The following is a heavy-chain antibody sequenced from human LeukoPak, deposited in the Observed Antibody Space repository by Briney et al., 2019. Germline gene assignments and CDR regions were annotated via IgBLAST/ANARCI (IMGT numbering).Heavy chain of an antibody. CDR3: ARGGLTFYYDSTSYYYDF. CDR2: IYYSGST. CDR1: GGSISSSSFY. J-gene: IGHJ4*02. V-gene: IGHV4-39*07. Sequence: PSETLSLTCTVSGGSISSSSFYWGWIRQPPGKGLEWIGTIYYSGSTYYNPSLKSRVTISVDTSRNQFSLNLSSVTAADTAVYFCARGGLTFYYDSTSYYYDFWGQGTLVTVSS. D-gene: IGHD3-22*01.